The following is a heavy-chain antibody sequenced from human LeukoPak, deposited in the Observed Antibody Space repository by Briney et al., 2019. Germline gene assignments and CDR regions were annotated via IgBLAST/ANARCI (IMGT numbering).Heavy chain of an antibody. J-gene: IGHJ6*03. V-gene: IGHV4-4*07. D-gene: IGHD3-9*01. Sequence: PSETLSLTCIAAGGSISNYYWSWIRQPAGKGLEWIGRVYTSGSTNYNPSLKSRVTMSVDTSKNQFSLKLSSVTAADTAVYYCARDLPGYYSSSDYYYYMDVWGKGTTVTVSS. CDR1: GGSISNYY. CDR2: VYTSGST. CDR3: ARDLPGYYSSSDYYYYMDV.